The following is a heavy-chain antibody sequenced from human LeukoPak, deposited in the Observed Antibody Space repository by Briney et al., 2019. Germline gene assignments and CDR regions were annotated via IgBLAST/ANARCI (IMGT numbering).Heavy chain of an antibody. CDR3: ARDDFSNKNYQLDY. CDR2: INPKSGGT. Sequence: VASVKVSCKASGYTFTDYYLNWVRPAPGQGPEWMGWINPKSGGTNYAQKFQGRVTMTRDTSISTAYMELTRLTSDDTAVYYCARDDFSNKNYQLDYWGQGTRVTVSS. D-gene: IGHD3-3*01. J-gene: IGHJ4*02. CDR1: GYTFTDYY. V-gene: IGHV1-2*02.